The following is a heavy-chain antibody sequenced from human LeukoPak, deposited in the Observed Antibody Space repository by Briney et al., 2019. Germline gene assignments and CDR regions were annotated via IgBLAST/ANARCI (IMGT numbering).Heavy chain of an antibody. J-gene: IGHJ4*02. CDR3: ARHHRGYYGKVDY. V-gene: IGHV4-34*01. D-gene: IGHD3-22*01. Sequence: SETLSLTCAVYGGSFSGYYWSWIRQPPGKGLEWIGEINHSGSTNYNPSLKSRVTISVDTSKNQFSLKLSSVTAADTAVYYCARHHRGYYGKVDYWGQGTLVTVSS. CDR1: GGSFSGYY. CDR2: INHSGST.